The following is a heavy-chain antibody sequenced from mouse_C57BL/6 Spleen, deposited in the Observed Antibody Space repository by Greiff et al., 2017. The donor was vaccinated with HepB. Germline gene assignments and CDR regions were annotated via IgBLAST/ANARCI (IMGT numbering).Heavy chain of an antibody. CDR3: ARPYDYLYFDY. CDR1: GYTFTSYT. D-gene: IGHD2-4*01. Sequence: QVQLKQSGAELARPGASVKMSCKASGYTFTSYTMHWVKQRPGQGLEWIGYINPSSGYTKYNQKFKDKATLTADKSSSTAYMQLSSLTSEDSAVYYCARPYDYLYFDYWGQGTTLTVSS. J-gene: IGHJ2*01. CDR2: INPSSGYT. V-gene: IGHV1-4*01.